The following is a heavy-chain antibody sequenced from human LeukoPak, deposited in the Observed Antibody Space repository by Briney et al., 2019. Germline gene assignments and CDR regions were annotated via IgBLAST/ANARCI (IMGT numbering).Heavy chain of an antibody. Sequence: SVKVSCKASGGTFSSYAISWVRQAPGQGLEWMGGIIPIFGTANYEQKFQGRVTITTDESTSTAYMEMSSLRSEDTAVYYCASSTPPYSRHLGYYYMDVWGKGTTVTVSS. CDR1: GGTFSSYA. CDR3: ASSTPPYSRHLGYYYMDV. D-gene: IGHD6-13*01. J-gene: IGHJ6*03. CDR2: IIPIFGTA. V-gene: IGHV1-69*05.